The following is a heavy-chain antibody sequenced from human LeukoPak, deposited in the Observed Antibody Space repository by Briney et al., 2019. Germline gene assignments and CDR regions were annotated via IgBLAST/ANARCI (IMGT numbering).Heavy chain of an antibody. J-gene: IGHJ4*02. CDR2: INHSGST. D-gene: IGHD3-10*01. CDR3: ARRTYYYGSGSYPFDY. CDR1: GGSFSGYY. Sequence: SETLSLTCAVYGGSFSGYYWSWIRQPPGKGLEWIGEINHSGSTNYNPSLKSRVTISVDTSKNQFSLELSSVTAADTAVYYCARRTYYYGSGSYPFDYWGQGTLVTVSS. V-gene: IGHV4-34*01.